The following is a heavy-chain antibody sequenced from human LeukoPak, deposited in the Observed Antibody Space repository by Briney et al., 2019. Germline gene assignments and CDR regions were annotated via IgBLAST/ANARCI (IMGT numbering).Heavy chain of an antibody. J-gene: IGHJ3*02. CDR2: IYYSGST. V-gene: IGHV4-59*01. Sequence: NPSETLSLTCTVSGGSISSYYWSWIRQPPGKGLEWIGYIYYSGSTNYNPSLKSRVTISVDTSKNQFSLKLSSVTAADTAVYYCARSSGWYSAFDIWGQGTMVTVSS. CDR1: GGSISSYY. D-gene: IGHD6-19*01. CDR3: ARSSGWYSAFDI.